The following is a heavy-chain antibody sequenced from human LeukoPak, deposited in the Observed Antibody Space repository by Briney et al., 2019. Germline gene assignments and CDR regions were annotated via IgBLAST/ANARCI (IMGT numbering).Heavy chain of an antibody. CDR2: IKSKTDGGTT. V-gene: IGHV3-15*01. CDR3: TDGSGSYWT. Sequence: PSETLSLTCAVYGGSFSGYYWSWIRQPPGKGLEWVGRIKSKTDGGTTDYAATVKGRFTISRDDSKNTLYLQMNSLKTEDTAVYYCTDGSGSYWTWGQGTLVTVSS. CDR1: GGSFSGYY. D-gene: IGHD3-10*01. J-gene: IGHJ5*02.